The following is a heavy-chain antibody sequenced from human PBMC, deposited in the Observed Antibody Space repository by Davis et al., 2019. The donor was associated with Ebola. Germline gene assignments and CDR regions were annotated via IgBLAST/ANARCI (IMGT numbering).Heavy chain of an antibody. V-gene: IGHV1-69*13. CDR2: IIPVFRTA. J-gene: IGHJ4*02. CDR1: GDTLSSYA. D-gene: IGHD2-15*01. Sequence: SVKVSCKAVGDTLSSYAMTWVRQAPGQGLEWLGGIIPVFRTANYAQKFQGRVTLTADESTRTAYMELNGLRSEDTAVYYCAHLGPQRYCSGGGCHGYLDYWGQGTLVTVSS. CDR3: AHLGPQRYCSGGGCHGYLDY.